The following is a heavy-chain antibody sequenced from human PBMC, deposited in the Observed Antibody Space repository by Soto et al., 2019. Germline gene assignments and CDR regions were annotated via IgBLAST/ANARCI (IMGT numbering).Heavy chain of an antibody. CDR3: ARGVHYDSSGYYYFY. Sequence: SLKRYWKASGGGFSTCSIDWVRQATGQGLEWMGGIIPLFGTAKYAQDFQGRITITADESTNTAYMELRSLRSQDTAVYYCARGVHYDSSGYYYFYWGQGTLVTVSS. V-gene: IGHV1-69*13. J-gene: IGHJ4*02. CDR1: GGGFSTCS. D-gene: IGHD3-22*01. CDR2: IIPLFGTA.